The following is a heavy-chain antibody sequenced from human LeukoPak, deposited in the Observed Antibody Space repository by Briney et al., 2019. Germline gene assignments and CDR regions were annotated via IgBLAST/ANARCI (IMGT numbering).Heavy chain of an antibody. CDR1: GFTVSSNY. CDR3: ARDLLGSDAFDI. V-gene: IGHV3-66*01. D-gene: IGHD7-27*01. J-gene: IGHJ3*02. Sequence: PGGSLRLSCAASGFTVSSNYMSWVRQAPGKGLEWVSVIYSGGSTYYADSVKGRFTISRDNSKNTLYLQMNSMRAEDTAVYYCARDLLGSDAFDIWGQGTMVTVSS. CDR2: IYSGGST.